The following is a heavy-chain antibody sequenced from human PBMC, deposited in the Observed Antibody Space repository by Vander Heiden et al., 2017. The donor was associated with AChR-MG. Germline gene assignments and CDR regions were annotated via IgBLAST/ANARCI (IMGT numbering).Heavy chain of an antibody. CDR1: GFTFSSYW. Sequence: EVQLVESGGGLVQPGGSLRLSCAAPGFTFSSYWMSWVRQAPGKGLEWVANIKQDGSEKYYVDSVKGRFTISRDNAKNSLYLQMNSLRAEDTAVYYCARIGSSGWYYYYGMDVWGQGTTVTVSS. V-gene: IGHV3-7*01. CDR2: IKQDGSEK. CDR3: ARIGSSGWYYYYGMDV. D-gene: IGHD6-19*01. J-gene: IGHJ6*02.